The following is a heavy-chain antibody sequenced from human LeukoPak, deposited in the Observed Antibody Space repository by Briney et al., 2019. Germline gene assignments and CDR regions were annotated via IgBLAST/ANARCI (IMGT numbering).Heavy chain of an antibody. CDR1: GGSISSYY. D-gene: IGHD1-26*01. Sequence: SETLSRTCTVSGGSISSYYWSWIRQPPGKGLEWIGYIYYSGSTNYNPSLKSRVTISVDTSKNQFSLKLSSVTAADTAVYYCARGTGWELLHDYYYYMDVWGKGTTVTVSS. CDR2: IYYSGST. V-gene: IGHV4-59*01. CDR3: ARGTGWELLHDYYYYMDV. J-gene: IGHJ6*03.